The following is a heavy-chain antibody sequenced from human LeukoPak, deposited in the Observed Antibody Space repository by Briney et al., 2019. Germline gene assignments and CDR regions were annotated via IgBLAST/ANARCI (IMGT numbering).Heavy chain of an antibody. CDR3: ANWPWIQDTAMVNLDY. Sequence: PGGSLRLSCAASGFTFSSYAMSWVRQAPGKGLEWVSGISPGGDITYYADSVKGRFTISRDNSKNTLYLQMNSLRAEDTAVYYCANWPWIQDTAMVNLDYWGQGTLVTVSS. J-gene: IGHJ4*02. V-gene: IGHV3-23*01. CDR1: GFTFSSYA. CDR2: ISPGGDIT. D-gene: IGHD5-18*01.